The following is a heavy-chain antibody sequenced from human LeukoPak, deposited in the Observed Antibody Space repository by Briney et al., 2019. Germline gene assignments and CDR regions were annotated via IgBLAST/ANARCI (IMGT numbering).Heavy chain of an antibody. CDR1: GGSVSSNDYY. CDR2: IYYRGST. Sequence: PSETLSLTCTVSGGSVSSNDYYWGYIRQHPGKGLEWIGYIYYRGSTYYNPSLKSRVTISIDTSRNHFSLNLSSVTAADTAVYYCAGGDMITAMVEYWGQGTLVTVSS. D-gene: IGHD5-18*01. V-gene: IGHV4-31*03. J-gene: IGHJ4*02. CDR3: AGGDMITAMVEY.